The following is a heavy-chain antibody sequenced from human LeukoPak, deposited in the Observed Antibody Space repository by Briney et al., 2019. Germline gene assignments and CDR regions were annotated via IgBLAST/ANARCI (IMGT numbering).Heavy chain of an antibody. Sequence: SETLSLTCTVSGGSISSYYWSWIRQPPGKGLEWIGYIYYIGSTNYNPSLTSRVTISVDTSKNQVSLKLRFVTAADTAVYYCARFAVDSLMVFDYWGQGTLVSVSS. J-gene: IGHJ4*02. CDR2: IYYIGST. D-gene: IGHD5-12*01. V-gene: IGHV4-59*08. CDR3: ARFAVDSLMVFDY. CDR1: GGSISSYY.